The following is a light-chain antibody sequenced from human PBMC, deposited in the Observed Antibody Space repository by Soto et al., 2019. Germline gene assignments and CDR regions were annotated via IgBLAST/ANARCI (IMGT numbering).Light chain of an antibody. CDR2: GAS. CDR1: QSVSSNY. CDR3: QQNGSSF. Sequence: EIVLTQSPGTLSLSPGERATLSCRASQSVSSNYLAWYQQKPGQAPRLLIYGASSRATGIPDRFSGSGSGTDFTLSISRLGPEDCAVYYCQQNGSSFFGPGTKVDIK. J-gene: IGKJ3*01. V-gene: IGKV3-20*01.